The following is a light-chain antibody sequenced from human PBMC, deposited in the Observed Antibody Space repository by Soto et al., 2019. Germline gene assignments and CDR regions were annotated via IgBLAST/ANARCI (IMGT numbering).Light chain of an antibody. CDR3: QQYGSPPFT. CDR1: QSVSSSY. J-gene: IGKJ3*01. Sequence: EIVLTQSPCTLSLSPGERATLSCRASQSVSSSYLAWYQQKPGQAPRLLIYGASSRATGIPDRFSGSGSGTDFTLTISRLQPEDFAVYYCQQYGSPPFTFGPGTKVDIK. CDR2: GAS. V-gene: IGKV3-20*01.